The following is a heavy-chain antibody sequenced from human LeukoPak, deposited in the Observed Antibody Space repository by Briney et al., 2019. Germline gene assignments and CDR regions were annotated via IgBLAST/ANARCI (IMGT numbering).Heavy chain of an antibody. V-gene: IGHV4-59*08. CDR2: IFHTGGT. D-gene: IGHD2-15*01. CDR1: GGFISTYY. J-gene: IGHJ4*02. Sequence: SETLSLTCTVSGGFISTYYWSWMRQPPGKGPEHVGYIFHTGGTNYNPSLGSRVTVSLDTSKNQFSLKLSSVTAADTAVYYCARLGFCRGDNCLDDYWGQGTLVTVSS. CDR3: ARLGFCRGDNCLDDY.